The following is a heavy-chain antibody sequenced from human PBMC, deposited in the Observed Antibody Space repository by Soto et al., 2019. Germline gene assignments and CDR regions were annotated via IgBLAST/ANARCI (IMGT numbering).Heavy chain of an antibody. D-gene: IGHD1-20*01. CDR3: ERGYRSPTY. J-gene: IGHJ4*02. Sequence: PVGSLRLSCAASGFTFSDHYMSWIRQAPGKGLEWVSYISNSGSTIYYADSVKGRFTISRDNAKNSLYLQMNSLRAEDTAVYYCERGYRSPTYCGQRTLVTVSS. V-gene: IGHV3-11*01. CDR1: GFTFSDHY. CDR2: ISNSGSTI.